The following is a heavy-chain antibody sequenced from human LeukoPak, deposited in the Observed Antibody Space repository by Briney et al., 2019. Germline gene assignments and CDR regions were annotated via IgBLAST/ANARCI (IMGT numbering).Heavy chain of an antibody. Sequence: ESLKISCKGSGYSFTSYWIGWVRQMPGKGLEWMGITYPGDSDTRYNPFFQGQVIISADKSISTAYLQWRSLKASDTAMYYCARRAGEWEILDYWGQGTPVTVSS. CDR1: GYSFTSYW. CDR3: ARRAGEWEILDY. V-gene: IGHV5-51*01. J-gene: IGHJ4*02. D-gene: IGHD1-26*01. CDR2: TYPGDSDT.